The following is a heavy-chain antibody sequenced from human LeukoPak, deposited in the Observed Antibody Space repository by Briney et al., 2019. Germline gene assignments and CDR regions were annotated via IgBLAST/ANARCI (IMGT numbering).Heavy chain of an antibody. Sequence: SETLSLACTVSGGPISSHYWTWIRQPAGKGLEWIGRVYIGGNTNYNPSLKSRVTMSVDTSRNQFSLKLTSVTAADTAVYYCAREIGGSFYLNYWGQGTLVTVSS. J-gene: IGHJ4*02. D-gene: IGHD2-15*01. CDR1: GGPISSHY. CDR3: AREIGGSFYLNY. V-gene: IGHV4-4*07. CDR2: VYIGGNT.